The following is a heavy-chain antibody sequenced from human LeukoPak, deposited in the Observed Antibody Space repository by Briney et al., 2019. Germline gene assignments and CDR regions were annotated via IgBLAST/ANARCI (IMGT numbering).Heavy chain of an antibody. V-gene: IGHV3-20*04. D-gene: IGHD6-13*01. CDR2: INWNGGST. CDR1: GFTFDDYG. CDR3: AKDRSSSNWYYFDY. J-gene: IGHJ4*02. Sequence: GGSLRLSCAASGFTFDDYGMSWVRQAPGKGLEWVSGINWNGGSTGYADSVKGRFTISRDNSKNTLYLQMNSLRPEDTAVYYCAKDRSSSNWYYFDYWGQGTLVTVSS.